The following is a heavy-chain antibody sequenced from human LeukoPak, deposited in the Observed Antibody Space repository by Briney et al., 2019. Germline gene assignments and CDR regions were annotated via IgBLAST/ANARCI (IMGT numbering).Heavy chain of an antibody. CDR3: AGAPAGSLNWLSPLDY. CDR1: GGSISSSSYY. D-gene: IGHD2-2*01. CDR2: IYASGST. Sequence: PSETLSLTCTVSGGSISSSSYYWSWVRQPAGKGLEWIGRIYASGSTNYNPSLKSRVTISVDTSKNQLPLKLTSVTAADTAVYYCAGAPAGSLNWLSPLDYWGQGTLVTVSS. J-gene: IGHJ4*02. V-gene: IGHV4-61*02.